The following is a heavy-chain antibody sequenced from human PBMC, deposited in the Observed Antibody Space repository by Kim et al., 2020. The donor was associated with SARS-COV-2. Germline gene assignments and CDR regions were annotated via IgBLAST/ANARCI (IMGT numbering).Heavy chain of an antibody. CDR1: GGSFSGYY. CDR3: ARGEKNYGDYVQYYFDY. V-gene: IGHV4-34*01. J-gene: IGHJ4*02. CDR2: INHSGST. Sequence: SETLSLTCAVYGGSFSGYYWSWIRQPPGKGLEWIGEINHSGSTNYNPSLKSRVTISVDTSKNQFSLKLSSVTAADTAVYYCARGEKNYGDYVQYYFDYWGQGTLVTVSS. D-gene: IGHD4-17*01.